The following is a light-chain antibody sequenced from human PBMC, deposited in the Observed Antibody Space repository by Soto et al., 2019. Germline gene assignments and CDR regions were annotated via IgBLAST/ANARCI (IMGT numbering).Light chain of an antibody. Sequence: EIVMTQSPATLSVSPXERATLSCRASQSISSSYLAWYQQKPGQAPRLLIYGASRRATGIPDRFSGRESGTDFTLTITTLEHADSAVYFCQQYASSPYTFGQGTKVDI. CDR2: GAS. CDR1: QSISSSY. CDR3: QQYASSPYT. V-gene: IGKV3-20*01. J-gene: IGKJ2*01.